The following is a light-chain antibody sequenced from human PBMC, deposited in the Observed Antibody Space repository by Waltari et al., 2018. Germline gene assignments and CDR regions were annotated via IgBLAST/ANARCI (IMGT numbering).Light chain of an antibody. Sequence: QSALTQPASVSGSPGQSITISCPGTTRDVGRYHHVSVSQCHPGKAPELIIYEVTNRPSGVSDRFSGSKSGNTASLSISGLQPEDEADYYCSSYTSIKTPYVVFGGGTKVTVL. CDR3: SSYTSIKTPYVV. J-gene: IGLJ2*01. CDR2: EVT. V-gene: IGLV2-14*01. CDR1: TRDVGRYHH.